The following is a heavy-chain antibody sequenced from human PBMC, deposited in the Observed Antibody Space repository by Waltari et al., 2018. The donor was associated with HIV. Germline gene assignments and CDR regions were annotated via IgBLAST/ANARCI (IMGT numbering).Heavy chain of an antibody. CDR3: ARHKNRGSYFPVDF. J-gene: IGHJ4*02. V-gene: IGHV4-39*07. D-gene: IGHD1-26*01. CDR1: GFPISSNNYY. CDR2: IFYSGTT. Sequence: QLQLHESGPGLVQPSQTLSPTCIASGFPISSNNYYWGWIRQPPGKGLEWIGNIFYSGTTNYNPSLESRVTISIDTSKSQFSLNLDSVTAADTAIYYCARHKNRGSYFPVDFWGQGTLVAVSS.